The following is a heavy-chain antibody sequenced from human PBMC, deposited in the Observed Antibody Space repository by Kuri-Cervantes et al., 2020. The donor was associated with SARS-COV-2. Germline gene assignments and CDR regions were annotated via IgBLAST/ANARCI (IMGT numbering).Heavy chain of an antibody. Sequence: GSLRLYCAGYGGSFSGYYWSWIRQPPGKGLEWIGYIYYSGSTYYNPSLKRRVTISVDTSKNQFSLKLSSVTAADTAVYYCARRVVTAKGTAFDIWGQGTMVTVSS. CDR2: IYYSGST. D-gene: IGHD2-21*02. J-gene: IGHJ3*02. V-gene: IGHV4-34*01. CDR1: GGSFSGYY. CDR3: ARRVVTAKGTAFDI.